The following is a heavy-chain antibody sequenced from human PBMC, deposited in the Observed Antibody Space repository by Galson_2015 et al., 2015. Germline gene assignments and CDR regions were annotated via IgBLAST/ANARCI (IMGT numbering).Heavy chain of an antibody. J-gene: IGHJ4*02. Sequence: SLRLSCATSGFSFSTYGMHWVRQAPGKGLEWVADIWYDGSKKFYADSVKGRFTISRDSSKSTLYLEMNSLRAEDTAMYYCARDASTAHFDYGGQGTLVTVSS. D-gene: IGHD5-18*01. V-gene: IGHV3-33*01. CDR3: ARDASTAHFDY. CDR2: IWYDGSKK. CDR1: GFSFSTYG.